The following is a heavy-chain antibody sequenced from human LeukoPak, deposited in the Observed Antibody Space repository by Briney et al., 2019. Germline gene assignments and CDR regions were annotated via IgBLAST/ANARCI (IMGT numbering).Heavy chain of an antibody. CDR2: ISSSSSTI. CDR1: GFTFSSYS. D-gene: IGHD2-15*01. CDR3: AREVVSLTYYYYYMDV. J-gene: IGHJ6*03. Sequence: GGSLRLSCAASGFTFSSYSMNWVRQAPGKGLEWVSYISSSSSTIYYADSVKGRFTISRDNAKNSLYLQMNSLRAEDTAVYYCAREVVSLTYYYYYMDVWGKGTTVTVSS. V-gene: IGHV3-48*01.